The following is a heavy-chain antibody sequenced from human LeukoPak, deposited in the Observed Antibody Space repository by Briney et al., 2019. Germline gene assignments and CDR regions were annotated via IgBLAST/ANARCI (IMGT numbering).Heavy chain of an antibody. V-gene: IGHV3-21*04. CDR3: ARVPRGYDILTGYYKGYYFDY. D-gene: IGHD3-9*01. J-gene: IGHJ4*02. Sequence: GGTLRLSCAASGFTFSSYTMNWVRLAPGKGLEWVSSISRSNIYKYYADSVKGRFTISRDNAKNSLYLQMNSLRAEDTAVYYCARVPRGYDILTGYYKGYYFDYWGQGTLVTVSS. CDR2: ISRSNIYK. CDR1: GFTFSSYT.